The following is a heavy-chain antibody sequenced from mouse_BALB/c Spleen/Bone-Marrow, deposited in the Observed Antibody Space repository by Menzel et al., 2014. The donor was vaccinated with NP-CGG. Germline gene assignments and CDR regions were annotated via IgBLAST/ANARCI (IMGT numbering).Heavy chain of an antibody. CDR2: INPDSSTI. V-gene: IGHV4-1*02. Sequence: VQLQQSGGGLVQPGGSLKLSCAASGFDFSRYWMTWVRQAPGKGLEWIGEINPDSSTINYTPSLKDKFIISRDNAKNTLYLRMNKVRSEDTALYYCAKNYYYGYVAYWGQGTLVTVSA. D-gene: IGHD1-2*01. CDR1: GFDFSRYW. J-gene: IGHJ3*01. CDR3: AKNYYYGYVAY.